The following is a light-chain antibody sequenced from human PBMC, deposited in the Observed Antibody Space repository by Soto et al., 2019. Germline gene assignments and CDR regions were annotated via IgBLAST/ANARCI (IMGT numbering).Light chain of an antibody. CDR2: DAS. J-gene: IGKJ1*01. CDR1: QSVSSY. Sequence: IDLTQSPTTLSLSPGERATLSCRASQSVSSYLAWYQQKPGQAPRLLIYDASNRATGIPARFSGSGSGTDFTLTISSLEPEDFAVYYCQQRSNWPPTFGQGTKV. V-gene: IGKV3-11*01. CDR3: QQRSNWPPT.